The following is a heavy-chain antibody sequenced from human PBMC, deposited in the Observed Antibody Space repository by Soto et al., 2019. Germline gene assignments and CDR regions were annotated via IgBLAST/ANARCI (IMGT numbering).Heavy chain of an antibody. D-gene: IGHD3-22*01. CDR3: VSPCYDLDSRPPFDH. Sequence: PWGSLRLSCAASGGTISNYGRCWLRPPGNKGLEWVSSIGGRGDNTYYAYAVEGRFTISSDNEKNSLYLQMDSLRAEDTAVYYCVSPCYDLDSRPPFDHWGPGTLVTVSS. V-gene: IGHV3-23*01. CDR2: IGGRGDNT. J-gene: IGHJ4*02. CDR1: GGTISNYG.